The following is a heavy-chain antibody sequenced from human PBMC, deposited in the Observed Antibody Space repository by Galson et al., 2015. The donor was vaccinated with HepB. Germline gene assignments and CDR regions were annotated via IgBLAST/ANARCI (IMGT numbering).Heavy chain of an antibody. CDR1: GYTFTSYG. V-gene: IGHV1-18*04. CDR3: AREVELAPSYYYYYGMDV. J-gene: IGHJ6*02. Sequence: SVKVSCKASGYTFTSYGISWVRQAPGQGLEWMGWISAYNGNTNYAQKLQGRVTMTTDTSTSTAYMELRSLRSDDTAVYYCAREVELAPSYYYYYGMDVWGQGTTVTVSS. D-gene: IGHD1-7*01. CDR2: ISAYNGNT.